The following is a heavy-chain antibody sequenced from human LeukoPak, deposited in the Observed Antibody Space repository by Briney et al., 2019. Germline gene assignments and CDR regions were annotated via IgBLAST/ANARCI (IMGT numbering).Heavy chain of an antibody. V-gene: IGHV1-18*01. CDR1: GYTFTSYG. CDR2: ISAYNGNT. CDR3: ARGHSSGWYVGYYYYGMDV. Sequence: GASVKLSCKASGYTFTSYGISWVRQAPGQGLEWMGWISAYNGNTNYAQKLQGRVTMTTDTSTSTAYMELRSLRSDDTAVYYCARGHSSGWYVGYYYYGMDVWGQGTTVTVSS. J-gene: IGHJ6*02. D-gene: IGHD6-19*01.